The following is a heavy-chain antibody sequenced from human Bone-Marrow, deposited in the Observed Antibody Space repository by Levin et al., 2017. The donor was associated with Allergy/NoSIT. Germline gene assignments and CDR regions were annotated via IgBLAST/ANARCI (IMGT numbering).Heavy chain of an antibody. CDR1: GYPFTTYG. V-gene: IGHV1-18*01. J-gene: IGHJ5*02. D-gene: IGHD3-10*01. CDR3: ARVRVAGSGSYNHEGWFDP. Sequence: ASVKVSCEASGYPFTTYGISWVRQAPGQGLEWMGWISSSNGDTHYAQNFQGRVNMTTDTSARTAYMELRSLRSDDTAVYFCARVRVAGSGSYNHEGWFDPWGQGTQVTVSS. CDR2: ISSSNGDT.